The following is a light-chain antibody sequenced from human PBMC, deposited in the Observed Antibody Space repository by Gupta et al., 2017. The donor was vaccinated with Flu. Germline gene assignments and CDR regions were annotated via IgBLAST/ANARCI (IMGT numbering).Light chain of an antibody. CDR2: DNS. CDR1: SRAGGGYDY. Sequence: TSSTSVTSRAGGGYDYVNFDHPHPVKAPKFLIYDNSKRTSAVSNRFSGSKYATTAAVTITGLHEGDVADYYCRSYTSSSTRLVFGGGTKLTVL. V-gene: IGLV2-14*04. CDR3: RSYTSSSTRLV. J-gene: IGLJ3*02.